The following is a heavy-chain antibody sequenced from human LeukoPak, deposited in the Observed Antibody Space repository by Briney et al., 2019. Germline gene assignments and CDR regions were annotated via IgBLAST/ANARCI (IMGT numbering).Heavy chain of an antibody. J-gene: IGHJ6*04. D-gene: IGHD2-2*01. CDR3: ARHGRSCSSTSCYFWRGMDV. CDR1: GGSISSSNW. Sequence: SGTLSLTCAVSGGSISSSNWWSWVRQPPGKGLEWIGEIYHSGSTNYNPSLKSRVTISVDTSKNQFSLKLSSVTAADTAVYYCARHGRSCSSTSCYFWRGMDVWGKGTTVTISS. V-gene: IGHV4-4*02. CDR2: IYHSGST.